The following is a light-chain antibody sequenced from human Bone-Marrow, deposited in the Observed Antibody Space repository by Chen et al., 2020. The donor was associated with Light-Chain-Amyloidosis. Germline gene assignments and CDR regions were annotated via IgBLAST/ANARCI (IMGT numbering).Light chain of an antibody. CDR2: EDD. V-gene: IGLV6-57*01. CDR3: QSYQGSSQGV. J-gene: IGLJ3*02. Sequence: NFMLTQPHSVSESPGKTVIISCTRSSGSIATNYVQWYQQHPGSSPTTVLYEDDQRPSGVPDRFSGSIDRSSNSASLTISGLKTEDKADYYCQSYQGSSQGVFGGGTKLTVL. CDR1: SGSIATNY.